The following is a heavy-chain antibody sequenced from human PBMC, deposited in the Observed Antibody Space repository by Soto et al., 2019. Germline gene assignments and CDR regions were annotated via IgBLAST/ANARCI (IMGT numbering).Heavy chain of an antibody. J-gene: IGHJ4*02. CDR3: ARDFVVVVPAASDY. Sequence: GGSLRLSCAASGFTFSSYSMNWVRPAPGKGLEWVSYISSSSSTIYYADSVKGRFTISRDNAKNSLYLQMNSLRAEDTAVYYCARDFVVVVPAASDYWGQGTLVTVSS. V-gene: IGHV3-48*01. CDR2: ISSSSSTI. CDR1: GFTFSSYS. D-gene: IGHD2-2*01.